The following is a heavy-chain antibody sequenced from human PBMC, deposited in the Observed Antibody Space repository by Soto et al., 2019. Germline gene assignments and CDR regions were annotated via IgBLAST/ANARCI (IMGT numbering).Heavy chain of an antibody. D-gene: IGHD6-6*01. J-gene: IGHJ6*02. Sequence: LGESLKISCKGSGYSFTSYWIGWVRQMPGKGLELMGIIYPGDSDTRYSPSFQGQVTISADKSISTAYLQWSSLKASDTAMYYCAISSAARKYYNGMDVWGQGTMVTGSS. CDR3: AISSAARKYYNGMDV. CDR1: GYSFTSYW. CDR2: IYPGDSDT. V-gene: IGHV5-51*01.